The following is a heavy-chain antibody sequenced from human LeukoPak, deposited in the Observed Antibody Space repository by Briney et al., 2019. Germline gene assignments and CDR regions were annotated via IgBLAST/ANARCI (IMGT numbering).Heavy chain of an antibody. V-gene: IGHV4-61*02. Sequence: PSETLSLTCTVSGGSISSGSYYWSWIRQPAGKGLEWIGRIYTSGSTNYNPSLKSRVTISVDKSKNQFSLKLSSVTAADTAVYYCARLAYCTNGVCYKSRYNWFDPWGQGTLVTVSS. D-gene: IGHD2-8*01. CDR1: GGSISSGSYY. CDR2: IYTSGST. CDR3: ARLAYCTNGVCYKSRYNWFDP. J-gene: IGHJ5*02.